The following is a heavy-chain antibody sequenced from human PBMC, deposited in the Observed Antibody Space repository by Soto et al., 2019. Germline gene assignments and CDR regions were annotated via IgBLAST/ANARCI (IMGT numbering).Heavy chain of an antibody. CDR3: ASSGVYVAFDS. CDR1: GGSISSGDYK. V-gene: IGHV4-30-4*01. CDR2: IYYSGNT. Sequence: QVQLQESGPGLVKPSQTLSLTCTVSGGSISSGDYKWSWIRQPPGKGLEWIGYIYYSGNTYNNPSLKSRVTISVDTTKTPFSLKLSPVTAADTAVYYCASSGVYVAFDSWGQGTLVTVSS. J-gene: IGHJ4*02. D-gene: IGHD4-17*01.